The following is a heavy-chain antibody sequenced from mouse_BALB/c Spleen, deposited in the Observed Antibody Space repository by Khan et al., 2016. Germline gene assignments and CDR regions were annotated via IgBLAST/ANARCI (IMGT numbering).Heavy chain of an antibody. Sequence: VQLQQSGPELTKPGASVKISCKASGYSFTSYYMHWVKQSHGKSLEWIGYIDPFNGGTSYNQKFKGKATLTVDKSSSTAYMQLSSLTSEDSAVYYCASSTQSFYAMDYWGQGTSVTVSS. CDR1: GYSFTSYY. D-gene: IGHD1-1*01. J-gene: IGHJ4*01. CDR3: ASSTQSFYAMDY. V-gene: IGHV1S135*01. CDR2: IDPFNGGT.